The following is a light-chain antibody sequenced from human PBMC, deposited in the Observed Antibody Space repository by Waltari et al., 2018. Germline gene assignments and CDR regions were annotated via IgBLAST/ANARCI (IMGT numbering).Light chain of an antibody. CDR2: GAS. V-gene: IGKV3-20*01. J-gene: IGKJ4*01. CDR3: QQYDGLVVT. CDR1: QTITGSW. Sequence: EIVLTQSPGTLSVSPGERVTVSCRASQTITGSWLTWYHQKPGQAPRLLIYGASNRAPGIPDRFSGSGSGTDFTLTISRLEPEDSAVYYCQQYDGLVVTFGGGTKVEIK.